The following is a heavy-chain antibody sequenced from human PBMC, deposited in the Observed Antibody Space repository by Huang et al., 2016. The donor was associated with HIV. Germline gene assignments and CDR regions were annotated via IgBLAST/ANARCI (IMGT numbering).Heavy chain of an antibody. D-gene: IGHD3-3*01. CDR2: FYYTGKM. CDR1: GGSINTGRYY. V-gene: IGHV4-39*01. Sequence: QMRFQESGPGLVKPSGTLSLPCNVSGGSINTGRYYWGWIRQPPGKGLEWVGSFYYTGKMHYDPSLKGRLTMSADTSKNQFSLNLSAVTAADTAIYYCARNHDFWRGRMFAISYFDVWGRGTLVTVAS. CDR3: ARNHDFWRGRMFAISYFDV. J-gene: IGHJ2*01.